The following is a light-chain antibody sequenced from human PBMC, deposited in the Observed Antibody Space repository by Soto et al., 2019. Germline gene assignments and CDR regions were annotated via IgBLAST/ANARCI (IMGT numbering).Light chain of an antibody. J-gene: IGKJ2*01. CDR2: GRS. V-gene: IGKV3-20*01. CDR3: QQYGNSPFT. CDR1: QSVTGDK. Sequence: EIVLTQSPGPLSLSPGNSAALSCRASQSVTGDKVAWYQQRPGQAPRLLIYGRSTRATDIPARFRGSGSGTDYTLTINRLEPEDFVLYYCQQYGNSPFTFGQGTKLEI.